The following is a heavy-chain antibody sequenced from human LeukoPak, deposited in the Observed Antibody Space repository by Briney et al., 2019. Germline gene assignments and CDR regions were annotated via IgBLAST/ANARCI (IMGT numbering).Heavy chain of an antibody. CDR1: GYTFTGYY. J-gene: IGHJ2*01. V-gene: IGHV1-2*02. CDR3: AREPHYDLLTGYALGYLDL. D-gene: IGHD3-9*01. CDR2: INSNSGDT. Sequence: GASVQVSCKASGYTFTGYYMHWVRQAPGQGLEWMVWINSNSGDTNYAQKFQGRVTMTRDTSISTAYMELSRLRSDDTAVYYCAREPHYDLLTGYALGYLDLWGRGTLLTVSS.